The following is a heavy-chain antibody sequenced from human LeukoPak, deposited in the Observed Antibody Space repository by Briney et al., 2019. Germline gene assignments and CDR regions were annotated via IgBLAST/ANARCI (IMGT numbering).Heavy chain of an antibody. D-gene: IGHD6-19*01. V-gene: IGHV3-9*01. CDR1: GFTFSSYW. CDR3: AKDIRAVAGTSYFDY. J-gene: IGHJ4*02. CDR2: ISWNSGSI. Sequence: QTGGSLRLSCAASGFTFSSYWMSWVRQAPGKGLEWVSGISWNSGSIGYADSVKGRFTISRDNAKNSLYLQMNSLRAEDTALYYCAKDIRAVAGTSYFDYWGQGTLVTVSS.